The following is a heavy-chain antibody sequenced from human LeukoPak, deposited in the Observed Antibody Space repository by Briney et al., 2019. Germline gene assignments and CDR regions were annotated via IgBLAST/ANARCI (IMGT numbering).Heavy chain of an antibody. J-gene: IGHJ6*02. CDR1: GFTFSSYA. D-gene: IGHD6-13*01. V-gene: IGHV3-30-3*01. CDR2: ISYDGSNK. Sequence: GRSLRLSCAASGFTFSSYAMHWVRQAPGKGLEWVAVISYDGSNKYYADSVKGRFTISRDNSKNTLYLQMNSLRAEDTAVYYCARDRHSSSWYSPLDYYYGMDVWGQGTTVTVSS. CDR3: ARDRHSSSWYSPLDYYYGMDV.